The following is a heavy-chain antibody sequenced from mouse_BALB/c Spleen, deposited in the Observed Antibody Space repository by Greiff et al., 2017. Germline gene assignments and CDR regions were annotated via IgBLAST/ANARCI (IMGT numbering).Heavy chain of an antibody. D-gene: IGHD2-1*01. CDR1: GFSLTSYG. CDR3: ARDLRGNYGRVGAMDY. J-gene: IGHJ4*01. Sequence: VQLVESGPGLVAPSQSLSITCTVSGFSLTSYGVHWVRQPPGKGLEWLGVIWAGGSTNYNSALMSRLSISKDNSKSQVFLKMNSLQTDDTAMYYCARDLRGNYGRVGAMDYWGQGTSVTVSS. CDR2: IWAGGST. V-gene: IGHV2-9*02.